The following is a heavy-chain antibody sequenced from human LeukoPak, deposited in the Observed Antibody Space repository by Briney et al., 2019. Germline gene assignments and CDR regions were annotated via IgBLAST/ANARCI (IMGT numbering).Heavy chain of an antibody. D-gene: IGHD3-10*01. CDR3: ARDSGTTGEVKFDP. J-gene: IGHJ5*02. Sequence: PSETLSLTCAVYGGSFSDYYWSWIRQPPGKGLEYIGEINHSGITNYNPSLMSRVTISVDTSKNQFSLKLSSVTAADTAVYYCARDSGTTGEVKFDPWGQGTLVTVSS. CDR1: GGSFSDYY. CDR2: INHSGIT. V-gene: IGHV4-34*01.